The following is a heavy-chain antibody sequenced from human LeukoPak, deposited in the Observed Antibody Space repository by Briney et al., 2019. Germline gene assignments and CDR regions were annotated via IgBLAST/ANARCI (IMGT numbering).Heavy chain of an antibody. Sequence: GGSLRLSCTASGFTFGDYAMSWVRQAPGKGLEWVGFIRSKAYGGTTEYAASVKGRFTISRDDSKSIAYLQMNSLKTEDTAVYYCTRVPLFTMVRGVIIRALYFDYWGQGTLVTVSS. CDR3: TRVPLFTMVRGVIIRALYFDY. CDR2: IRSKAYGGTT. J-gene: IGHJ4*02. CDR1: GFTFGDYA. V-gene: IGHV3-49*04. D-gene: IGHD3-10*01.